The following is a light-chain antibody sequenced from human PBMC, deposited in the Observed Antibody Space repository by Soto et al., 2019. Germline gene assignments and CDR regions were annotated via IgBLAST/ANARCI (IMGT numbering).Light chain of an antibody. V-gene: IGKV1-5*03. CDR1: QSISSW. J-gene: IGKJ2*01. CDR2: KAS. CDR3: QQYNSYSRNT. Sequence: DIQMTQSPSTLSASVGDRVTITCRASQSISSWLAWYQQKPGKAPKLLIYKASSLESACPSWFSGSGSGTEFTLTISSLQPDDFASYYCQQYNSYSRNTFGQGTKLEIK.